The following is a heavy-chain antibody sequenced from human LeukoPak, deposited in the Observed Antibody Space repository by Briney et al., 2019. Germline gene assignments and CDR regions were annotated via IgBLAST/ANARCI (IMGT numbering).Heavy chain of an antibody. CDR3: AREGSSGFVGY. D-gene: IGHD6-19*01. Sequence: GGSLRLSCAASGLTVSSSYMSWVRQAPGKGLEWVSIIYNDGSTYYADSVKGRFTISRDNSKNTLYLQMNSLRAEDTAVYYCAREGSSGFVGYWGQGTLVTVSS. CDR1: GLTVSSSY. CDR2: IYNDGST. V-gene: IGHV3-53*01. J-gene: IGHJ4*02.